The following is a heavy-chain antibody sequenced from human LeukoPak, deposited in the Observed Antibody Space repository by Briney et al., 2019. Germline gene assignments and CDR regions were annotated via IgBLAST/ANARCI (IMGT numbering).Heavy chain of an antibody. D-gene: IGHD6-13*01. CDR3: AKESKQQLVRYFDY. CDR2: ISGSGGST. CDR1: GLTFSSYG. J-gene: IGHJ4*02. V-gene: IGHV3-23*01. Sequence: GGSLRLSCAASGLTFSSYGMSWVRQAPGKGLEWVSAISGSGGSTYYADSVKGRFTISRDNSKNTLYLQMNSLRAEDTAVYYCAKESKQQLVRYFDYWGQGTLVTVSS.